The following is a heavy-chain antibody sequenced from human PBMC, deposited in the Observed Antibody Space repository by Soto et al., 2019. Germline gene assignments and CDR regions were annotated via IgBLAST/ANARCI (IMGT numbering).Heavy chain of an antibody. CDR3: ATGLVVDTDDAFDI. CDR1: GFTFSSYD. CDR2: ISSSGSTI. Sequence: GGSLRLSCAASGFTFSSYDMNWVRQAPGKGLEWVSYISSSGSTIYYADSVKGRFTISRDNAKNSLYLQMNSLRAEDTAVYYCATGLVVDTDDAFDIWGQGTMVTVSS. D-gene: IGHD3-22*01. J-gene: IGHJ3*02. V-gene: IGHV3-48*03.